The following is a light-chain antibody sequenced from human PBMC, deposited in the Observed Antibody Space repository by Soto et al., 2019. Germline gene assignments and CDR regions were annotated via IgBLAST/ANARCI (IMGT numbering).Light chain of an antibody. CDR2: GAS. Sequence: EIAMTQSPATLSVSPGEDATLSCRATQSISSKLAWYQQKPGQAPRLLIYGASTRATGVPARFSGSGSGTEFTLTISSLQSEDLAVYYCQQYSGWRWMFGQGTNVEIK. CDR1: QSISSK. J-gene: IGKJ1*01. V-gene: IGKV3-15*01. CDR3: QQYSGWRWM.